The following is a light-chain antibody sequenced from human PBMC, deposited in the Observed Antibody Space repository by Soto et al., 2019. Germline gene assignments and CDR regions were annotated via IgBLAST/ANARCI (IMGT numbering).Light chain of an antibody. V-gene: IGKV3-20*01. CDR1: QSVSSNY. Sequence: EIVLTQSPGTLSLSPGERATLSCRASQSVSSNYLAWYQQKPGQAPKLLIYGASSRATGIPDRFSGSGSGTDFILPISSLEPDDFAMYYCQQSGKSFPLTFGGGTKLEI. CDR2: GAS. J-gene: IGKJ4*01. CDR3: QQSGKSFPLT.